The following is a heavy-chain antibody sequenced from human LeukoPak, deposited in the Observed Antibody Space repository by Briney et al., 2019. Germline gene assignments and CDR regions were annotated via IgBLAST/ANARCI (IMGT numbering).Heavy chain of an antibody. CDR2: IRSKANSYAT. J-gene: IGHJ6*03. CDR1: GFTFSGSA. Sequence: GGSLRLSCAASGFTFSGSAMHWVRQASGKGLEWVGRIRSKANSYATAYAASVKGRFTISRDDSKNTAYLQMNSLKTEDTAVYYCTRQEEIREYYYDSSGYQRPNYYYYYMDVWGKGTMVTVSS. CDR3: TRQEEIREYYYDSSGYQRPNYYYYYMDV. V-gene: IGHV3-73*01. D-gene: IGHD3-22*01.